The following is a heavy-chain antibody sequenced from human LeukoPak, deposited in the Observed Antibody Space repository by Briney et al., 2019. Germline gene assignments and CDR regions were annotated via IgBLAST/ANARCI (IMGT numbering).Heavy chain of an antibody. J-gene: IGHJ4*02. Sequence: SETLSPTCTVSGGSISSSSYYWGWIRQPPGKGLEWIGSIYYSGSTYYNPSLKSRVTISVDTSKNQFSLKLSSVTAADTAVYYCARHRGVMVRGVIHPFDYWGQGTLVTVSS. CDR3: ARHRGVMVRGVIHPFDY. CDR2: IYYSGST. V-gene: IGHV4-39*01. D-gene: IGHD3-10*01. CDR1: GGSISSSSYY.